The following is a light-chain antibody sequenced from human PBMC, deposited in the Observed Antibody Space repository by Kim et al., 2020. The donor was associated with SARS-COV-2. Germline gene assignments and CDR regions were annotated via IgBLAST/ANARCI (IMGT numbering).Light chain of an antibody. Sequence: SYELTQPPSVSVSPGQTASITCSGDKLGDKYACWYQQKPGQSPVVAIYQDSKRPSGIPERFSGSNSGNTATLTISGTQAMDEADYYCQAWDSSTVVFGGG. CDR2: QDS. V-gene: IGLV3-1*01. CDR3: QAWDSSTVV. CDR1: KLGDKY. J-gene: IGLJ2*01.